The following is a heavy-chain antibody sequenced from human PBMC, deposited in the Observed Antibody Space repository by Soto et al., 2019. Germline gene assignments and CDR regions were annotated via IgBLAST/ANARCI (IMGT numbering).Heavy chain of an antibody. D-gene: IGHD3-16*02. CDR1: DGSNRSSNW. Sequence: SEPLSLTFATYDGSNRSSNWRSCVRQPPGKGLEWIGEIYHSGSTNYNPSLKSRVTISVDKSKNQFSLKLSSVTAADTAVYYCARDYTFGGVIFWFDPWGQG. CDR2: IYHSGST. V-gene: IGHV4-4*02. CDR3: ARDYTFGGVIFWFDP. J-gene: IGHJ5*02.